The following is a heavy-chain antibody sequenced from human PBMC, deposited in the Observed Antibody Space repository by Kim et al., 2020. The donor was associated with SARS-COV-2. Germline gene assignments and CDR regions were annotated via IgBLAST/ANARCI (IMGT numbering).Heavy chain of an antibody. V-gene: IGHV1-3*01. Sequence: ASVKVSCKASGYTFTSYAMHWVRQAPGQRLEWMGWINAGNGNTKYSQKFQGRVTITRDTSASTAYMELSSLRSEDTAVYYCARDGDVLRYSLSVPQYWFDPWGQGTLVTVSS. CDR2: INAGNGNT. J-gene: IGHJ5*02. CDR1: GYTFTSYA. CDR3: ARDGDVLRYSLSVPQYWFDP. D-gene: IGHD3-9*01.